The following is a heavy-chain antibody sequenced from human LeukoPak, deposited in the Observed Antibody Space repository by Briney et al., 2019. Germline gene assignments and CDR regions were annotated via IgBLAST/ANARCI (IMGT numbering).Heavy chain of an antibody. CDR1: GGTFSSYA. V-gene: IGHV1-69*13. Sequence: SVKVSCKASGGTFSSYAISWVRQAPGQGLEWMGGIIPIFGTANYAQKFQGRVTITADESTSTAYMELSSLRSEDTAVYYCARLAVAGVGGSYMIDYWGQGTLVTVSS. CDR3: ARLAVAGVGGSYMIDY. D-gene: IGHD6-19*01. CDR2: IIPIFGTA. J-gene: IGHJ4*02.